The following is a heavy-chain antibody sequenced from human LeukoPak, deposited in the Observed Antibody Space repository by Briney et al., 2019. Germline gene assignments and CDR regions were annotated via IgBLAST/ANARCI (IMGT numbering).Heavy chain of an antibody. CDR1: GYTFTSYG. Sequence: ASVKVSCKASGYTFTSYGISWVRQAPGQGLEWMGWISAYNGNTNYAQKLQSRVTMTTDTSTSTAYMELRSLRSDDTAVYYCARAGCSSTSCYHYYYYYMDVWGKGTTVTVSS. J-gene: IGHJ6*03. V-gene: IGHV1-18*01. D-gene: IGHD2-2*01. CDR3: ARAGCSSTSCYHYYYYYMDV. CDR2: ISAYNGNT.